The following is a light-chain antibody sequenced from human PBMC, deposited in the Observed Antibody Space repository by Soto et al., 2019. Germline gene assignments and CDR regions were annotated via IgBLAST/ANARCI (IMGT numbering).Light chain of an antibody. CDR3: TSSTSGSLYV. CDR2: NVS. CDR1: SSDVGGYNY. Sequence: QSALTQAASVSGSPGQSITISCTGTSSDVGGYNYVSWYQQFPGKVPKLLIYNVSNRPSGVSNRFSGSKSGNTASLTISGLQAEDEADYFCTSSTSGSLYVFGTGTKVTVL. J-gene: IGLJ1*01. V-gene: IGLV2-14*01.